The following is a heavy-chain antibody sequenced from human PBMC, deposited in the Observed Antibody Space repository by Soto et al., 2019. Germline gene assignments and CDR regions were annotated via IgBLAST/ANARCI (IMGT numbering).Heavy chain of an antibody. J-gene: IGHJ6*02. CDR2: ISTSGGST. V-gene: IGHV3-23*01. Sequence: GGSLRLSCAASGFTFGFSAMSWVRQAPGKGPEWVSDISTSGGSTFYADSVRGRFTISRDNSKNTLYLQMRSLRVDDTARYYRAKSNTILAAMDVWGPGTTVTVSS. CDR3: AKSNTILAAMDV. D-gene: IGHD2-15*01. CDR1: GFTFGFSA.